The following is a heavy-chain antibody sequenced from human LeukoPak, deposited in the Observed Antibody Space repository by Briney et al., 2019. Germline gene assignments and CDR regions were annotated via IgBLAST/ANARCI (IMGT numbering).Heavy chain of an antibody. V-gene: IGHV3-53*01. CDR3: AREGVIYSYGYHYYFDY. J-gene: IGHJ4*02. Sequence: GGSLRLSCAASGFTVSSNYMSWVRQAPGKGLEWVSVIYGGGSTYYADSVKGRFTISRDNSKNTLYLQMNSLRAEDTAVYYCAREGVIYSYGYHYYFDYWGQGTLVTVSS. CDR2: IYGGGST. CDR1: GFTVSSNY. D-gene: IGHD5-18*01.